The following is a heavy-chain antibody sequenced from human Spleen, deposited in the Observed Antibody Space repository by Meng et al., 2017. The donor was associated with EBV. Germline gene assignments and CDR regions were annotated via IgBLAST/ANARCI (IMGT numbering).Heavy chain of an antibody. Sequence: QGQVVQAGAGVKKPGPSGKVSCKASGGPFSSYAINWVRQAPGQGLEWMGGIIPMFGTANYAQKFQGRVTITADVFTSTAYMELSSLRSEDTAVYYCARAPMVQGEGWFDPWGQGTLVTVSS. D-gene: IGHD3-10*01. J-gene: IGHJ5*02. CDR1: GGPFSSYA. V-gene: IGHV1-69*01. CDR3: ARAPMVQGEGWFDP. CDR2: IIPMFGTA.